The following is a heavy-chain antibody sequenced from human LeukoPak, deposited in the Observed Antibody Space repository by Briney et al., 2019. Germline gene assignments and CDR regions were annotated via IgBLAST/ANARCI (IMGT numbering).Heavy chain of an antibody. CDR2: IRSKAYGGTT. Sequence: GGSLRLSCTASGFTFGDYAMSWFRQAPGKGLEWVGFIRSKAYGGTTEYAASVKGRFTISRDDSKSIAYLQMNSLKTEDTAVYYCTRVYDSSGYPFNWFDPWGQGTLVTVSS. V-gene: IGHV3-49*03. D-gene: IGHD3-22*01. CDR1: GFTFGDYA. J-gene: IGHJ5*02. CDR3: TRVYDSSGYPFNWFDP.